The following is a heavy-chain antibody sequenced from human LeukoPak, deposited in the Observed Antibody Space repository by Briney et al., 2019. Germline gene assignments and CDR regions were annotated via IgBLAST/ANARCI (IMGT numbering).Heavy chain of an antibody. CDR3: ARAKAAGSYHF. CDR1: GSSLGRHY. J-gene: IGHJ4*02. V-gene: IGHV4-59*11. CDR2: THFSGSS. Sequence: SETLSLTCSVSGSSLGRHYWTWIRQPPGKGLEWIGYTHFSGSSTYNPSLKSRATTSLDRAKNQISLTLTSVTAADTAVYFCARAKAAGSYHFWGQGTLATVPS. D-gene: IGHD6-13*01.